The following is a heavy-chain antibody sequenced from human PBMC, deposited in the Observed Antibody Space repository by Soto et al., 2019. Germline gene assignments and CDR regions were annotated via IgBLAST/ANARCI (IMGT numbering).Heavy chain of an antibody. Sequence: TLSLTCAVSGGSISSGGYSWGWIRQPPGKGLEWIGYIYHSGSTYYNPSLRSRVTISVDRSKNQFSLKLSSVTAADTAVYYCARVVTGTTNWFDPWGQGTLVTVSS. V-gene: IGHV4-30-2*01. J-gene: IGHJ5*02. CDR2: IYHSGST. CDR1: GGSISSGGYS. D-gene: IGHD1-7*01. CDR3: ARVVTGTTNWFDP.